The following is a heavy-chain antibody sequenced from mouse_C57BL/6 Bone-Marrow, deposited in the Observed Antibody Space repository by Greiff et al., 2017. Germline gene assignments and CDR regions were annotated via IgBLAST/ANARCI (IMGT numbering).Heavy chain of an antibody. CDR2: IYPGDGDT. CDR1: GYAFSSSW. Sequence: QVQLQQSGPELVKPGASVKISCKASGYAFSSSWMNWVKQRPGKGLEWIGRIYPGDGDTNYNGKFKGKATLTADKSSSTAYMQLSSLTSEDSAVYFCARWGYYCNYPFAYWGQGTLVTVSA. J-gene: IGHJ3*01. V-gene: IGHV1-82*01. CDR3: ARWGYYCNYPFAY. D-gene: IGHD2-1*01.